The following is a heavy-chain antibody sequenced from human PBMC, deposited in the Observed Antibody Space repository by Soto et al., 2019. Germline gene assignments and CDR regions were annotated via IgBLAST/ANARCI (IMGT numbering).Heavy chain of an antibody. D-gene: IGHD6-19*01. V-gene: IGHV4-59*08. Sequence: PSETLSLTCTVSGGSISSYYWSWIRQSPGKGLEWIGYIYYSGSTNYNPSLKSRVTISVDTSKNQFSLKLSSVTAADTAVYYCARHGRQWLVPYYDYWGQGTLVTVSS. CDR1: GGSISSYY. J-gene: IGHJ4*02. CDR3: ARHGRQWLVPYYDY. CDR2: IYYSGST.